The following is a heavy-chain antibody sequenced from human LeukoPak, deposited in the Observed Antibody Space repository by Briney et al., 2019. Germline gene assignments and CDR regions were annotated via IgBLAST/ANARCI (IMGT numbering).Heavy chain of an antibody. CDR1: GFTFRTYE. CDR3: ARDHPTITGTTKHAFDI. CDR2: ITSRGDTT. V-gene: IGHV3-48*03. D-gene: IGHD1-7*01. J-gene: IGHJ3*02. Sequence: GGSLRLTCAASGFTFRTYEMNWVRQAPGMGLEWVSYITSRGDTTYYADSVKGRFTISRDNAKNSLYLQMNSLRAEDTAVYYCARDHPTITGTTKHAFDIWGQGTMVTVSS.